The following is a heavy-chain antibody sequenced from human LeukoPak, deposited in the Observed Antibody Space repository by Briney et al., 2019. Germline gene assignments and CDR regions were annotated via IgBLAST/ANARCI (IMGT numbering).Heavy chain of an antibody. J-gene: IGHJ4*02. CDR2: INPNSGGT. V-gene: IGHV1-2*02. D-gene: IGHD3-22*01. CDR1: GYTFNGYY. Sequence: ASVKVSCKASGYTFNGYYIHWVRQAPGQGLEWMGWINPNSGGTNYAQKFQGRVTMTRDTSISTAYMELSRLRSDDTAVYYCAIWEGYDSSGYGYWGQGTLVTVSS. CDR3: AIWEGYDSSGYGY.